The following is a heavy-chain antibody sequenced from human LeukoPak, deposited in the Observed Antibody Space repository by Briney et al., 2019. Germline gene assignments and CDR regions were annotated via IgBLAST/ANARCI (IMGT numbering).Heavy chain of an antibody. CDR2: ISSSSRHI. CDR3: AKEIYGDSTGGRFQQ. V-gene: IGHV3-21*04. Sequence: GGSLRLSCATSGFTFSSYNMNWVRQAPGKGLEWVSSISSSSRHIYYADSAKGRFTISRDNAKNSLYLQMNSLRAEDTAVYYCAKEIYGDSTGGRFQQWGQGTLVTVSS. J-gene: IGHJ1*01. CDR1: GFTFSSYN. D-gene: IGHD4-17*01.